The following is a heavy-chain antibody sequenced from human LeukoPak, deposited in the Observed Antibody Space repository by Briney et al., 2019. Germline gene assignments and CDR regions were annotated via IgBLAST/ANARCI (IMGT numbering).Heavy chain of an antibody. CDR1: GGSIGSYY. CDR2: INHSGST. J-gene: IGHJ3*02. D-gene: IGHD3-16*02. Sequence: SETLSLTCTVSGGSIGSYYWSWIRQPPGKGLEWIGEINHSGSTNYNPSLKSRVTISVDTSKNQFSLKLSSVAAADTAVYYCASRVRDYVWGSYRSRGAFDIWGQGTMVTVSS. V-gene: IGHV4-34*01. CDR3: ASRVRDYVWGSYRSRGAFDI.